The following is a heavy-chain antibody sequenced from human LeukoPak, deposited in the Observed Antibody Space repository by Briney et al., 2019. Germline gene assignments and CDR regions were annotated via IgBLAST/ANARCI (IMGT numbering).Heavy chain of an antibody. CDR1: GFTFSTYS. J-gene: IGHJ4*03. CDR2: ISSSSSTI. V-gene: IGHV3-48*02. Sequence: GGSLSLSCAASGFTFSTYSMNWVRQAPGKGLEWVSYISSSSSTIYYVDSVKGRFTISRDNAKNSVYLQMNSLRDEDTALYYCARTDGIDTWGPGNPLTVSS. CDR3: ARTDGIDT. D-gene: IGHD1-14*01.